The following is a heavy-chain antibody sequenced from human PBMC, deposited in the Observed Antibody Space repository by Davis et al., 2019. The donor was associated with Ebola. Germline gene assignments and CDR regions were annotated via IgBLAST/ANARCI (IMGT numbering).Heavy chain of an antibody. D-gene: IGHD3-16*01. CDR2: ISSSSSYI. J-gene: IGHJ3*02. CDR3: ARVHGGYENNVFDI. V-gene: IGHV3-21*01. CDR1: GFTFSSYG. Sequence: GESLKISCAVSGFTFSSYGMHWVRQAPGKGLEWVSSISSSSSYIYYADSVKGRFTISRDNAKNSLYLQMNSLRAEDTAVYYCARVHGGYENNVFDIWGQGTMVTVSS.